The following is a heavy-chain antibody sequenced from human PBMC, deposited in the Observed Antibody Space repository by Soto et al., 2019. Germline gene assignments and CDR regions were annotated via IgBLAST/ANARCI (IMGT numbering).Heavy chain of an antibody. D-gene: IGHD3-3*01. CDR2: IWYDGSNK. CDR1: GFTFSSYG. CDR3: ARDLGITIFGVVPPVYGMDV. Sequence: QVQLVESGGGVVQPGRSLRLSCAASGFTFSSYGMHWVRQAPGKGLEWVAVIWYDGSNKYYADSVKGRFTISRDNSKNTLYLQMNSLRAEETAVYYCARDLGITIFGVVPPVYGMDVWGQGTTVTVSS. V-gene: IGHV3-33*01. J-gene: IGHJ6*02.